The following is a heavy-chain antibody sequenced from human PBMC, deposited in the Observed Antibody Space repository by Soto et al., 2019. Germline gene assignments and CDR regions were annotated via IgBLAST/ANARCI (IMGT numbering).Heavy chain of an antibody. J-gene: IGHJ4*02. D-gene: IGHD3-10*01. CDR2: ISAYNGNT. CDR1: GYTFTSYG. Sequence: QVQLVQSGAEVKKPGASVKVSCKPSGYTFTSYGITWVRQAPGQGLEWMGWISAYNGNTNYAQKFQGRVTMTTDTTTSKADMERKSLVSDDTAVYYCASGWFGEFVYQFDYWGQGTLVTVSS. CDR3: ASGWFGEFVYQFDY. V-gene: IGHV1-18*01.